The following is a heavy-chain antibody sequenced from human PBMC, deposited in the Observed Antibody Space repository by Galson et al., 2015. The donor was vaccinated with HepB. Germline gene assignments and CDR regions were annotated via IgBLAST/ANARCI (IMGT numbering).Heavy chain of an antibody. V-gene: IGHV3-30*18. CDR1: GFTFSSYG. J-gene: IGHJ4*02. Sequence: SLRLSCAASGFTFSSYGMHWVRQAPGKGLEWVAVISYDGSNKYYADSVKGRFTISRDNSKNTLYPQMNSLRAEDTAVYYCAKDHPPDSSSWACPGYWGQGTLVTVSS. D-gene: IGHD6-13*01. CDR3: AKDHPPDSSSWACPGY. CDR2: ISYDGSNK.